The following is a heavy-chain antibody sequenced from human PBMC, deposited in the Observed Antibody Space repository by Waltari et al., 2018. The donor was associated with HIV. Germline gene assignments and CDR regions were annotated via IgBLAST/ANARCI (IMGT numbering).Heavy chain of an antibody. CDR2: IYTTGDS. D-gene: IGHD3-10*01. V-gene: IGHV3-13*01. CDR3: TRVKSGQMHYGMDV. Sequence: EVRLLQSGGGLVQPGGSLRLSCAAFGFTVSTYDMHWVRQRTGKGLEWVSTIYTTGDSFYPASVKGRFTISRENAKNSLYLQMNRLGVEDTAVYYCTRVKSGQMHYGMDVWGQGTTVTVSS. CDR1: GFTVSTYD. J-gene: IGHJ6*02.